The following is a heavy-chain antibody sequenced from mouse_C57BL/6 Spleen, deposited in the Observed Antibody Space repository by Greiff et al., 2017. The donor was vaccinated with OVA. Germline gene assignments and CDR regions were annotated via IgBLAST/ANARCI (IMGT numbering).Heavy chain of an antibody. V-gene: IGHV5-17*01. Sequence: EVKLQESGGGLVKPGGSLKLSCAASGFTFSDYGMHWVRQAPEKGLEWVAYISSGSSTIYYADTVKGRFTISRDNPKNTLFLQMTSLRSEDTAMYYCARAVVASYYFDYWGQGTTLTVSS. J-gene: IGHJ2*01. CDR1: GFTFSDYG. CDR3: ARAVVASYYFDY. D-gene: IGHD1-1*01. CDR2: ISSGSSTI.